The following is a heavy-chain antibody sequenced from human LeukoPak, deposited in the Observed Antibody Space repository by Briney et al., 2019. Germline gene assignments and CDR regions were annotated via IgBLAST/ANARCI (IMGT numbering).Heavy chain of an antibody. D-gene: IGHD3-10*01. CDR2: INPNSGGT. V-gene: IGHV1-2*06. J-gene: IGHJ6*03. CDR1: GYTFTGYY. Sequence: ASVKVSCKASGYTFTGYYMHWVRQAPGQGLEWMGRINPNSGGTNYAQKFQGRVTMTRDTSISTAYMKLSRLRSDDTAVYYCARTTGITMVRGVYYYMDVWAKGPRSPSP. CDR3: ARTTGITMVRGVYYYMDV.